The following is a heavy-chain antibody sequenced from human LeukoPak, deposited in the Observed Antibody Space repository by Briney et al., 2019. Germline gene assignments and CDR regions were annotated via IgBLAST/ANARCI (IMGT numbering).Heavy chain of an antibody. V-gene: IGHV3-23*01. CDR3: AKGGSQYSSSWFSTFDY. D-gene: IGHD6-13*01. CDR2: ISGSGGST. Sequence: GGSLRLSCAASGFNFINYAMNWVRQAPGKGPEWVSAISGSGGSTYYADSVKGRFTISRGNSKNALYLQINSLRAEDTAVYYCAKGGSQYSSSWFSTFDYWGQGTLVTVSS. J-gene: IGHJ4*02. CDR1: GFNFINYA.